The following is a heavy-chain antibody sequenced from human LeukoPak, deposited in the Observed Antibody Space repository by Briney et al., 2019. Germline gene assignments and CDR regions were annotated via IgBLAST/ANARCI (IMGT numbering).Heavy chain of an antibody. V-gene: IGHV4-39*01. CDR2: VYYTGNA. J-gene: IGHJ3*02. Sequence: SETLSLTCAVSGDSISNHIYYWDWIRQTPGKGLEWIGSVYYTGNAYYNPSLKSLVTISVDTSDNRFSLHLSSVNAADTAIYYCARLRALSGHRGAFDIWGQGTLVTVSS. CDR3: ARLRALSGHRGAFDI. D-gene: IGHD5/OR15-5a*01. CDR1: GDSISNHIYY.